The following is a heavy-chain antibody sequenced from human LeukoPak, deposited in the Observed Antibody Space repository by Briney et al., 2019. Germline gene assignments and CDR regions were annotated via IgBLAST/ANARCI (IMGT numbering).Heavy chain of an antibody. CDR3: AKDLGRGGYNLRTFDY. J-gene: IGHJ4*02. D-gene: IGHD5-24*01. V-gene: IGHV3-30*02. Sequence: GGTLRLSCAASGFTFSSYGMHWVRQAPGQGLEWVAFIRYDGSNKFYADSVKGRFTISRDNSKNTLYLQMSSLRAEDTAVYYCAKDLGRGGYNLRTFDYWGQGTLVTVSS. CDR2: IRYDGSNK. CDR1: GFTFSSYG.